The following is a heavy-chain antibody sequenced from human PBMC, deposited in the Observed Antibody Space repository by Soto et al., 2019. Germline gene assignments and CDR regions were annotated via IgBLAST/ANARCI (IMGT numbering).Heavy chain of an antibody. D-gene: IGHD2-2*01. J-gene: IGHJ4*02. Sequence: SETLSLTCAVSGYSISSSNWWGWIRQPPGKGLEWIGYISPSGSTYYNPSLQSRVTMSVDTSKNQFSLRLSSATAMDTAVYYCARVPDYWGQGILVTVSS. CDR1: GYSISSSNW. CDR2: ISPSGST. CDR3: ARVPDY. V-gene: IGHV4-28*03.